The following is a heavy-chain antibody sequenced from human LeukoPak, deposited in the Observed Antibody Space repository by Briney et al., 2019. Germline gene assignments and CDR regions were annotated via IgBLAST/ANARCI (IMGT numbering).Heavy chain of an antibody. CDR2: IYYSGST. Sequence: SETLSLTCTVSGGSISSSSYYWGWIRQPPGKGLEWIGSIYYSGSTYYNPSLKSRVIISVDTSKNQFSLKLSSVTAADTAVYYCARGVTMVRGVIRSLGYYYMDVWGKGTTVTVSS. J-gene: IGHJ6*03. CDR1: GGSISSSSYY. D-gene: IGHD3-10*01. CDR3: ARGVTMVRGVIRSLGYYYMDV. V-gene: IGHV4-39*07.